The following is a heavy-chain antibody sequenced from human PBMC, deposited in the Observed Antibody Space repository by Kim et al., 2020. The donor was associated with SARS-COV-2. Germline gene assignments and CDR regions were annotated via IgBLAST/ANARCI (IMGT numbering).Heavy chain of an antibody. Sequence: SETLSLTCAVSGGSISSSNWWSWVRQPPGKGLEWIGEIYHSGSTNYNPSLKSRVTISVDKSKNQFSLKLSSVTAADTAVYYCARVWTYYYGSGNFDYWGQGTLVTVSS. CDR1: GGSISSSNW. J-gene: IGHJ4*02. V-gene: IGHV4-4*02. CDR3: ARVWTYYYGSGNFDY. CDR2: IYHSGST. D-gene: IGHD3-10*01.